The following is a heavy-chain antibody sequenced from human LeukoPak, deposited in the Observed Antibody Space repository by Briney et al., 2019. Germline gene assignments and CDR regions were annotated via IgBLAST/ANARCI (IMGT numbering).Heavy chain of an antibody. J-gene: IGHJ5*02. CDR2: ISYDGSNK. Sequence: GGSLRLSCAASGFTFSSYGMHWVRQAPGKGLEWVAVISYDGSNKYYADSVKGRFTISRDNSKNTLYLQMNSLRAEDTAVYYCAKEGAYCSSTSCYSNWFDPWGQGTLVTVSS. V-gene: IGHV3-30*18. CDR3: AKEGAYCSSTSCYSNWFDP. D-gene: IGHD2-2*01. CDR1: GFTFSSYG.